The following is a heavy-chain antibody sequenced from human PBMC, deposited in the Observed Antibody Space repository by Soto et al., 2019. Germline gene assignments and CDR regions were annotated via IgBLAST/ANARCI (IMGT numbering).Heavy chain of an antibody. Sequence: GGSLRLSCAASGFGFRHYFMSWMRQAPGKGLEWVSYIGPYGNSKYYADSVKGRFTISRDDAKESLYLDMNNLRAEDTAVYYCARDDYTYGVYWGQGSLVTVSS. CDR2: IGPYGNSK. J-gene: IGHJ4*02. V-gene: IGHV3-11*01. CDR1: GFGFRHYF. CDR3: ARDDYTYGVY. D-gene: IGHD5-12*01.